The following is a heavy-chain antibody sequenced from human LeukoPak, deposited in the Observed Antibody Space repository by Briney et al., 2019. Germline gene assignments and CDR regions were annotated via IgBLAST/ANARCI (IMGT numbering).Heavy chain of an antibody. V-gene: IGHV3-48*01. CDR1: GFTFSSYS. J-gene: IGHJ2*01. D-gene: IGHD4-11*01. Sequence: GGSLRLSCAASGFTFSSYSMNWVRQAPGKGLEWVSYISSSSSTIYYADSVKGRFTISRDNAKNSLYLQMNSLRAEDTAVHYCARGGDYSNWYFDLWGRGTLVTVSS. CDR3: ARGGDYSNWYFDL. CDR2: ISSSSSTI.